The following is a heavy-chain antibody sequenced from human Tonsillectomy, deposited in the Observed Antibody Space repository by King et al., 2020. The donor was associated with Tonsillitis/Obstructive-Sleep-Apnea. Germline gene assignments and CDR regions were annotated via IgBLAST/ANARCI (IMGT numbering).Heavy chain of an antibody. D-gene: IGHD2-15*01. J-gene: IGHJ6*03. CDR2: IDPIDSYT. CDR1: GYSFTIYW. CDR3: ARVSGGALDYYMDV. Sequence: VQSGAEVKKPGESMRISCKGSGYSFTIYWITWVRQMPGKGLEWMGRIDPIDSYTNYSPSFQGHVTISADQSISTAYLQWSSLKASDTAIYYCARVSGGALDYYMDVWGKGTTVTVSS. V-gene: IGHV5-10-1*01.